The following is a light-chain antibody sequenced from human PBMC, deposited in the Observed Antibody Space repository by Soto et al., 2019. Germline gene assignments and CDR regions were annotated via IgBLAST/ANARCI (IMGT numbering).Light chain of an antibody. V-gene: IGKV1-5*03. J-gene: IGKJ1*01. CDR2: KAS. Sequence: DIQMTQSPSTLSASVGDRVTITCRASQSISSWLAWYQQKPGKAPKLLIYKASSLESGVPSRFSGSGSGTKFTLTISSLQPDDFATYYCQQYNSYSVTFGQGT. CDR1: QSISSW. CDR3: QQYNSYSVT.